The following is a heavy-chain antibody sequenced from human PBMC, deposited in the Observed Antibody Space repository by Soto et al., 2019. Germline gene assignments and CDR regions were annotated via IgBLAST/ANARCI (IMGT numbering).Heavy chain of an antibody. Sequence: SETLSLTCAVYGGSFSGYYWSWIRQPPGKGLEWIGEINHSGSTNYNPSLKSRVTISVDTSKNQFPLKLSSVTAADTAVYYCARGFGGTFDYWGQGTLVTVSS. J-gene: IGHJ4*02. D-gene: IGHD3-10*01. CDR2: INHSGST. CDR1: GGSFSGYY. V-gene: IGHV4-34*01. CDR3: ARGFGGTFDY.